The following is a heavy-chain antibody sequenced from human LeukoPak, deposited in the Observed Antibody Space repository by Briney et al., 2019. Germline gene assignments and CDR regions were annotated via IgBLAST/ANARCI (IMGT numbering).Heavy chain of an antibody. CDR2: ISGSGGST. J-gene: IGHJ3*02. CDR3: GKGRAITMFDAYDS. V-gene: IGHV3-23*01. D-gene: IGHD3-10*02. CDR1: GFTFSSYA. Sequence: AGGSLRLSCAASGFTFSSYAMSWVRQAPGKGLEWVSAISGSGGSTYYADSVKGRFTISRDNSKNTLYLQMNSLRAEDTAVYYCGKGRAITMFDAYDSWGQVTIVTVAS.